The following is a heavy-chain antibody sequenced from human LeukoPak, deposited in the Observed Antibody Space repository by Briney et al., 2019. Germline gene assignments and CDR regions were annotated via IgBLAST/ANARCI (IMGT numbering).Heavy chain of an antibody. CDR1: GGSISSSNW. J-gene: IGHJ4*02. CDR3: ARLIGYSYGQGVTDY. D-gene: IGHD5-18*01. Sequence: SETRSLTCAVSGGSISSSNWWSWVRQPPGKGLEWIGEIYHSGSTNYNPSLKGRVTISVDKSKNQFSLKLSSVTAADTAVYYCARLIGYSYGQGVTDYWGQGTLVTVSS. CDR2: IYHSGST. V-gene: IGHV4-4*02.